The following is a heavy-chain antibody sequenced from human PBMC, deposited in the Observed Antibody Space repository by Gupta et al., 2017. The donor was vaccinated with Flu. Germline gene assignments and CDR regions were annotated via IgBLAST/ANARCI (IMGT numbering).Heavy chain of an antibody. D-gene: IGHD3-16*01. CDR1: GFNLIAAY. CDR2: LKSHADGGTT. Sequence: EVQLVESGGGLVDPGGSLRLYCAASGFNLIAAYMNWVRQAPGKGLEWVGRLKSHADGGTTDYGAPVKGRFTISRDDSKNTLFLQMRSLQTEDTAMYFCTTDSSGGITFDIWGQGTMVTVSS. V-gene: IGHV3-15*01. CDR3: TTDSSGGITFDI. J-gene: IGHJ3*02.